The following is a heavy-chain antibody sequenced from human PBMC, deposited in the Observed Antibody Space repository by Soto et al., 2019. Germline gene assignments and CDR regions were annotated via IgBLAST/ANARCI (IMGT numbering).Heavy chain of an antibody. V-gene: IGHV4-39*01. CDR2: IYYSGST. D-gene: IGHD2-2*01. CDR1: GASMSTSGYY. Sequence: SETLSHTNTASGASMSTSGYYVGPIRLPPGYGLEWIGSIYYSGSTYYNPSLKSRVTISVDTSKNQFSLKLSSVTAADTAVYYCARHCPPSVIPAAKSNWFDPWGQGTLVTV. CDR3: ARHCPPSVIPAAKSNWFDP. J-gene: IGHJ5*02.